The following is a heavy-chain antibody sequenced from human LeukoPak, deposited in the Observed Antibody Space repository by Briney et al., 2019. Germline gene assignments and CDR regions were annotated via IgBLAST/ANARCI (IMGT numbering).Heavy chain of an antibody. CDR1: GGSISSGGYY. CDR2: IYNSGNT. V-gene: IGHV4-30-2*01. Sequence: SETLSLTCTVSGGSISSGGYYWSWVRQPPGKGLEWIGYIYNSGNTYYNPSLKSRVTISVDRSKNRFSLKLTSVTAADTAVYYCARGYQLLSYDAFDIWGQGTMVTVSS. J-gene: IGHJ3*02. D-gene: IGHD2-2*01. CDR3: ARGYQLLSYDAFDI.